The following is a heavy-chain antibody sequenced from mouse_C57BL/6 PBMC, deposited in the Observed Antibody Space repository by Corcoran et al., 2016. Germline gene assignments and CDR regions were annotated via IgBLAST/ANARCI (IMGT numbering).Heavy chain of an antibody. V-gene: IGHV9-3*01. Sequence: QIQLVQSGPELKKPGETVKISCKASGYTFTTYGMSWVKQAPGKGLKWMGWINTYSGVPTYADDFKGRFAFSLETSASTAYLQINNLKNEDTATYFCASYGSSYWFAYWGQGTLVTVSA. CDR1: GYTFTTYG. CDR3: ASYGSSYWFAY. J-gene: IGHJ3*01. CDR2: INTYSGVP. D-gene: IGHD1-1*01.